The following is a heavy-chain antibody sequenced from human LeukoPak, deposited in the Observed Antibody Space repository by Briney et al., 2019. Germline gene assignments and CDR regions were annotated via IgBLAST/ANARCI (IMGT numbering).Heavy chain of an antibody. Sequence: GGSLRLSCAASGFTFSSYGMHWVRQAPGKGLEWVAVISYDGSNKYYADSVKGRFTTSRDNSKNTLYLQMNSLRAEDTAVYYCAKEAATVLYYYFDYWGQGTLVTVSS. CDR1: GFTFSSYG. V-gene: IGHV3-30*18. D-gene: IGHD6-25*01. CDR3: AKEAATVLYYYFDY. CDR2: ISYDGSNK. J-gene: IGHJ4*02.